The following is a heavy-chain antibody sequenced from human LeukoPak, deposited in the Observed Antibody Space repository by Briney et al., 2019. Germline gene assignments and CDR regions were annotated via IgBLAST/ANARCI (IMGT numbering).Heavy chain of an antibody. CDR3: ARGAPLVVVTTAAFDI. V-gene: IGHV3-30*03. CDR2: ISYDGSNK. D-gene: IGHD2-15*01. Sequence: GGSLRLSCAASGFTFSSYGMHWVRQAPGKGLEWVAVISYDGSNKYYADCVKGRFTISRDNSKTTLYLQMNSLRAEDTAVYYCARGAPLVVVTTAAFDIWGQGTMVTVSS. CDR1: GFTFSSYG. J-gene: IGHJ3*02.